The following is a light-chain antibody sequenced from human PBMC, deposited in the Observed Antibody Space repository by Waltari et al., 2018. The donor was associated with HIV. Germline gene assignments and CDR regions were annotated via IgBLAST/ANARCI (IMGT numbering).Light chain of an antibody. Sequence: DIQLPQSPSFLSASVRDRVTITCRASQGISSYLAWYQQKPGKAPKLLIYAASTLQSGVPSRFSGSGSGTEFTLTISSLQPEDFATYYCQQSQSYPRTFGHGTKVEIK. V-gene: IGKV1-9*01. CDR2: AAS. J-gene: IGKJ1*01. CDR3: QQSQSYPRT. CDR1: QGISSY.